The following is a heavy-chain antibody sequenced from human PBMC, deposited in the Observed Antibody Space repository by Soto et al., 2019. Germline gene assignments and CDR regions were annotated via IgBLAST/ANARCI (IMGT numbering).Heavy chain of an antibody. V-gene: IGHV4-59*01. Sequence: SETLSLTCTVSGGSISSYYWSWIRQPPGKGLEWIGYIYYSGSTNYNPSLKSRVTISVVTSKNQFSLKLSSVTAADTAVYYCARGNIVVVPNHSWFDPWGQGTLVTVSS. J-gene: IGHJ5*02. CDR1: GGSISSYY. CDR3: ARGNIVVVPNHSWFDP. CDR2: IYYSGST. D-gene: IGHD2-2*01.